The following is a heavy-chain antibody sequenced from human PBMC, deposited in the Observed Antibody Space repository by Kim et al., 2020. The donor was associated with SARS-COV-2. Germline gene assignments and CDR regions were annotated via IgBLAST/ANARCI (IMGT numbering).Heavy chain of an antibody. CDR3: ATGLGATVTTAVDY. J-gene: IGHJ4*02. Sequence: DSVKGRFTISSDNSKNSLYLQMNRLRTEDTALYYCATGLGATVTTAVDYWGQGTLVTVSS. D-gene: IGHD4-17*01. V-gene: IGHV3-43*01.